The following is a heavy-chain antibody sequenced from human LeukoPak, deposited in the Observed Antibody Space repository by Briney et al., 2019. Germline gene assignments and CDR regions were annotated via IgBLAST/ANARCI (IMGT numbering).Heavy chain of an antibody. D-gene: IGHD3-22*01. Sequence: GGSLRLYCAASGFTFSSYWMSWVRQAPGKGLEWVANIKQDGSEKYYVDSVKGRFTISRDNAKNSLYLQMNSLRAEDTAVYYCARELSYDSSGYFTPPDYWGQGTLVTVSS. CDR3: ARELSYDSSGYFTPPDY. V-gene: IGHV3-7*01. CDR2: IKQDGSEK. J-gene: IGHJ4*02. CDR1: GFTFSSYW.